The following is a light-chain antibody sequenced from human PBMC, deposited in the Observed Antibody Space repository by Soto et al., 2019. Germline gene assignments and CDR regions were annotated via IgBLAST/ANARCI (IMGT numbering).Light chain of an antibody. J-gene: IGKJ1*01. CDR1: QNINDL. V-gene: IGKV1-5*03. CDR3: QQYGANSPWT. Sequence: DIQVTQSPSTLSASVGDRVTINCRASQNINDLLAWYQQKSGKAPKVLIYKASSLESGVPSRFSGSGSGTXXTLTISSLQTEDFATYYCQQYGANSPWTFGQGTKVEIK. CDR2: KAS.